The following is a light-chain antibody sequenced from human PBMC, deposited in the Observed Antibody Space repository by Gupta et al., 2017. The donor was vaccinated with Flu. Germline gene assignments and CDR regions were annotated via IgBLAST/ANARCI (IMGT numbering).Light chain of an antibody. CDR3: QAWDSGTV. J-gene: IGLJ3*02. CDR2: QND. CDR1: KLGDKS. V-gene: IGLV3-1*01. Sequence: SYELTQPPSVSVSPGQTASITCSGDKLGDKSVSWYQQKPGQSPVLVLYQNDKRTSGIPERFAGSTSGNTGTLTITGTQAMDEADYYCQAWDSGTVFGGGTKLTVL.